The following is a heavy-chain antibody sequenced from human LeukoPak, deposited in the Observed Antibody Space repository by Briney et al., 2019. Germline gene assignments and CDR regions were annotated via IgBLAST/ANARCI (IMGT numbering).Heavy chain of an antibody. CDR2: IYYSGST. D-gene: IGHD2-2*01. Sequence: SETLSLTCTVSGGSISSYYWSWIRQPPGKGLEWIGYIYYSGSTNYYPSLKSRVTISVDTSKNQFSLKLSSVTAADTAVYYCARVRYCSSTSCYPIDYWGQGTLVTVSS. CDR1: GGSISSYY. J-gene: IGHJ4*02. CDR3: ARVRYCSSTSCYPIDY. V-gene: IGHV4-59*01.